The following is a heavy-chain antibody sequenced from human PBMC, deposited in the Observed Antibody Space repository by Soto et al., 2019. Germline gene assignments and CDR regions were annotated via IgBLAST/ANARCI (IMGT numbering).Heavy chain of an antibody. Sequence: QVQLQESGPGLVKPSQTLSLTCTVSGGSISSGGYYWSWIRQHPGKGLEWIGYIYYSGSTYYNPSLKSRVTISVDTSKNQFSLKLSSVTAADTAVYYCARGEEDYYGSGSSRPATSALDYWGQGTLVTVSS. V-gene: IGHV4-31*03. CDR2: IYYSGST. J-gene: IGHJ4*02. CDR1: GGSISSGGYY. CDR3: ARGEEDYYGSGSSRPATSALDY. D-gene: IGHD3-10*01.